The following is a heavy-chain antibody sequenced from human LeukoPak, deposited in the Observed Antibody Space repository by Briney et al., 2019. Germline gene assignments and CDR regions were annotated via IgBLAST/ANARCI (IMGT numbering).Heavy chain of an antibody. V-gene: IGHV3-23*01. Sequence: PGGSLRLSCAASGFTFSSYAMKWVRQAPGKELEWVSSVGGSGGITYYADSVQGRFTSSRDNAKNSLYLQMNSLTAEDTAVYFCARDWSAVAAPDYFDYWGQGTLVTVSA. D-gene: IGHD6-19*01. CDR3: ARDWSAVAAPDYFDY. CDR1: GFTFSSYA. J-gene: IGHJ4*02. CDR2: VGGSGGIT.